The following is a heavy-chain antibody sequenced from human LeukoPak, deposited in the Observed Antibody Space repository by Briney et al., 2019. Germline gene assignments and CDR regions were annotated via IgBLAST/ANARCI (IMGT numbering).Heavy chain of an antibody. CDR1: GYTLTELS. CDR2: FDPEDGET. CDR3: ATGVAGHQIFDY. V-gene: IGHV1-24*01. J-gene: IGHJ4*02. Sequence: ASVKVSCKVSGYTLTELSMHWVRQAPGKGLEWMGGFDPEDGETIYAQKFQGRVTMTEDTSTDTAYMELSSLRSEDTAVYYCATGVAGHQIFDYWGQGTLVTVSS. D-gene: IGHD6-19*01.